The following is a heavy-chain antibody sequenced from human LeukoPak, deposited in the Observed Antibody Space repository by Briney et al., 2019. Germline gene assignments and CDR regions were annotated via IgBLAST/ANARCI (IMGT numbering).Heavy chain of an antibody. CDR3: AREWQGGIAAAGTRIEGDY. J-gene: IGHJ4*02. V-gene: IGHV3-7*01. CDR1: GFSVSGYW. Sequence: GGSLRLSCAVSGFSVSGYWMTWVRQALGKGLEWVANIKQDGSEKNYVDSVKGRFTISRDNAENSLFLQMNSLRVEDTAVYYCAREWQGGIAAAGTRIEGDYWGQGTLVAVSS. D-gene: IGHD6-13*01. CDR2: IKQDGSEK.